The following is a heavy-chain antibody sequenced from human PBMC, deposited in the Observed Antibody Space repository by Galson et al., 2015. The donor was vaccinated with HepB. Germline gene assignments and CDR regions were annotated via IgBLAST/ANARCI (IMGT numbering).Heavy chain of an antibody. Sequence: SVKVSCKASGYTFTSYYMHWVRQAPGQGLEWMGIINPSGGSTSYAQKLQGRVTMTRDTSTSTVYMELSSLRSEDTAVYYCARDYGDYGDAVDIWGQGTMVTVSS. D-gene: IGHD4-17*01. J-gene: IGHJ3*02. CDR1: GYTFTSYY. V-gene: IGHV1-46*04. CDR3: ARDYGDYGDAVDI. CDR2: INPSGGST.